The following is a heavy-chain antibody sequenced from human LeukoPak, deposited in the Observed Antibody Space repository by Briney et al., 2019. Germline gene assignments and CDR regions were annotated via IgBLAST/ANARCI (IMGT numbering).Heavy chain of an antibody. D-gene: IGHD6-13*01. V-gene: IGHV3-48*04. CDR3: AREWQGGIAAAGTRIEGDY. Sequence: GGSLRLSCAASGFTFSSYSMNWVRQAPGKGLEWVSYISSSSSTIYYADSVKGRFTISRDNAENSLFLQMNSLRVEDTAVYYCAREWQGGIAAAGTRIEGDYWGQGTLVAVSS. CDR1: GFTFSSYS. CDR2: ISSSSSTI. J-gene: IGHJ4*02.